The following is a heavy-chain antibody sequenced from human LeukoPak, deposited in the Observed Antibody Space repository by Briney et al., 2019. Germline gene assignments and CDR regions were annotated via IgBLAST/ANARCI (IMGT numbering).Heavy chain of an antibody. Sequence: KPSETLSLTCTVSGASISSTSYYWGWIRQPPGKGLEWIGSILYSGSTYYNPSLKIRVSISIDTSKNQFSLKLSSVTAADTAVYYCARVLVGAAAIDYWAREPWSASPQ. J-gene: IGHJ4*02. D-gene: IGHD6-13*01. V-gene: IGHV4-39*07. CDR3: ARVLVGAAAIDY. CDR2: ILYSGST. CDR1: GASISSTSYY.